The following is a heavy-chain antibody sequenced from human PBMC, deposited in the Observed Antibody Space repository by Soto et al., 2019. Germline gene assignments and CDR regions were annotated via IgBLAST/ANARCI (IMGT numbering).Heavy chain of an antibody. V-gene: IGHV3-33*01. CDR3: ARVSTVVNLVDY. Sequence: QVQLVESGGGVVQPGRSLRLSCAASGFTFSSYGMHWVRQAPGKGLEWVAVIWYDGSNKYYADSVKGRFTISRDNSKNTLYLQMNSLIAEDTAVYYCARVSTVVNLVDYWGQGTLVTVSS. CDR1: GFTFSSYG. J-gene: IGHJ4*02. D-gene: IGHD2-15*01. CDR2: IWYDGSNK.